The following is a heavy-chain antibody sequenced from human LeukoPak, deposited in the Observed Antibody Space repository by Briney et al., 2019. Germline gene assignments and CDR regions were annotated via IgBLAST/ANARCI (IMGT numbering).Heavy chain of an antibody. CDR1: GYTFTSYY. J-gene: IGHJ4*02. V-gene: IGHV1-46*01. CDR2: INTSGGST. D-gene: IGHD3-22*01. Sequence: ASAKVSCKASGYTFTSYYMHWVRQAPGQGLEWMGIINTSGGSTSYAQKFQGRVTMTRDTSTSTVYMELSSLRSEDTAVYYCARDISVAEITMIVVVPGYWGQGTLVTVSS. CDR3: ARDISVAEITMIVVVPGY.